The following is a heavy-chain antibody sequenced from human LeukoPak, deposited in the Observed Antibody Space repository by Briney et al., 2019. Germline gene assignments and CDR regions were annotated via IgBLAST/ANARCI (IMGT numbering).Heavy chain of an antibody. CDR2: MYHSGST. CDR1: GYSISSGYY. J-gene: IGHJ4*02. D-gene: IGHD3-22*01. CDR3: ARVYYDSSGYYYRGLSYFDY. V-gene: IGHV4-38-2*02. Sequence: SETLSLTCTVSGYSISSGYYWGWIRQPPGKGLEWIGSMYHSGSTYYNPSLKSRVTISVDTSKNQFSLKLSSVTAADTAIYYCARVYYDSSGYYYRGLSYFDYWGQGTLVTVSS.